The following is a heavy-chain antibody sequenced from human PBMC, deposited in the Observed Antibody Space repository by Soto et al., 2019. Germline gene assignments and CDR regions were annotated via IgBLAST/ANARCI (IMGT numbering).Heavy chain of an antibody. Sequence: VQLVQSGAEVKRPEASVKVSCRASGYTFTHYGISWVRQAPGHGLEWMGWISGYTGDTNYAQKFQGGVSVTTDTSTNTGYMELRSLRPDDTAMYYCARVVEFSSSPAEDYFDFWGQGTLVTVSS. V-gene: IGHV1-18*01. CDR3: ARVVEFSSSPAEDYFDF. D-gene: IGHD6-6*01. CDR1: GYTFTHYG. CDR2: ISGYTGDT. J-gene: IGHJ4*02.